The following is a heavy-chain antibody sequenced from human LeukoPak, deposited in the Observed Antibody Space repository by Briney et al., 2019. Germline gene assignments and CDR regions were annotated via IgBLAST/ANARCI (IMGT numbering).Heavy chain of an antibody. CDR1: GFTFSSYA. J-gene: IGHJ4*02. CDR3: AKLAGYSSSWAGTNDY. V-gene: IGHV3-23*01. CDR2: ISGSGGST. Sequence: GGSLRLSCAASGFTFSSYAMSWVRQAPGKGLEWVSAISGSGGSTYYADSVKGRFTISRDNSKNTLYLQMNSLRAEDTAVYYCAKLAGYSSSWAGTNDYWGQGTLVTVSS. D-gene: IGHD6-13*01.